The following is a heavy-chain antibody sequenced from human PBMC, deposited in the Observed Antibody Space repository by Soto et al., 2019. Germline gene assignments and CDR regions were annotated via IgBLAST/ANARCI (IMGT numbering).Heavy chain of an antibody. CDR3: ARAATAPDWYFDL. Sequence: GGSLRLSCAASGFTFSSYSMNWVRQAPGKGLEWVSYISSSSSTIYYADSVKGRFTISRDNAKNSLYLQMNSLRYEDTAVYYCARAATAPDWYFDLWGRGTLVTVSS. J-gene: IGHJ2*01. V-gene: IGHV3-48*02. CDR2: ISSSSSTI. CDR1: GFTFSSYS. D-gene: IGHD1-26*01.